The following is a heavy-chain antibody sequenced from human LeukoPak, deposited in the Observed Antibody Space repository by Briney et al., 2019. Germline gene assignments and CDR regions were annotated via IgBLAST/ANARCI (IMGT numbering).Heavy chain of an antibody. CDR1: GGSISSYY. D-gene: IGHD6-13*01. CDR2: IYYSGST. J-gene: IGHJ4*02. V-gene: IGHV4-59*08. Sequence: KASETLSLTCTVSGGSISSYYWSWIRQPPGKGLEWIGYIYYSGSTNYNPSLKSRVTISVDTSKNQFSLKLSSLTAADTAIYYCARHASYSSSWTDFDYWGQGALVTVSP. CDR3: ARHASYSSSWTDFDY.